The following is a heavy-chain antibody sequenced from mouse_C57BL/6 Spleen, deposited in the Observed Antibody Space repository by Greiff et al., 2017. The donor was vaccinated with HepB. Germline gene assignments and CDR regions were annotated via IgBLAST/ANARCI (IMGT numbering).Heavy chain of an antibody. Sequence: EVQLQRSGPELVKPGASVKISCKASGYTFTDYYMNWVKQSHGKSLEWIGDINPNNGGTSYNQKFKGKATLTVDKSSSTAYMELRSLTSEDSAVYYWARWPDDYDERGYAMDYWGQGTSVTVSS. V-gene: IGHV1-26*01. CDR1: GYTFTDYY. J-gene: IGHJ4*01. D-gene: IGHD2-4*01. CDR2: INPNNGGT. CDR3: ARWPDDYDERGYAMDY.